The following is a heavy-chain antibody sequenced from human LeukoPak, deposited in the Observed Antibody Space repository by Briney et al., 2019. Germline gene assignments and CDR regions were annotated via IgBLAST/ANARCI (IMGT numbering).Heavy chain of an antibody. Sequence: HAGGSLRLSCAASGFTFSSYGMHWVRQAPGKGLEWVAVISYDGGNKYYADSVKGRFTISRDNSKNTLYLQMNSLRAEDTAVYYCAKTYEGIAAAGTGFIDYWGQGTLVTVSS. V-gene: IGHV3-30*18. CDR2: ISYDGGNK. D-gene: IGHD6-13*01. J-gene: IGHJ4*02. CDR1: GFTFSSYG. CDR3: AKTYEGIAAAGTGFIDY.